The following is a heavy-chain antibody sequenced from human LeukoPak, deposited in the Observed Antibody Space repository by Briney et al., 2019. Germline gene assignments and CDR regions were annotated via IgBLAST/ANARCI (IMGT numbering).Heavy chain of an antibody. Sequence: GASVKVSCKASGYTFTGYYMHWVRQAPGQGLEWMVRINTNSGGTNYAQKFHGRVTMTRDTSISTAYMELSRLRSDDTAVYYCARAPIAARDAFDIWGQGTMVTVSS. CDR2: INTNSGGT. J-gene: IGHJ3*02. CDR3: ARAPIAARDAFDI. D-gene: IGHD6-6*01. CDR1: GYTFTGYY. V-gene: IGHV1-2*06.